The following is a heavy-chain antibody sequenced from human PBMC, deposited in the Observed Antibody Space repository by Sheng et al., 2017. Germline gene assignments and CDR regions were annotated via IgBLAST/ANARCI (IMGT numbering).Heavy chain of an antibody. Sequence: QVQLVESGGGVVQPGRSLRLSCAASGFTFSSYGMHWVRQAPGKGLEWVAVIWYDGSNKYYADSVKGRFTISRDNSKNTLYLQMNSLRAEDTAVYYCARQNLVVPAAIGPLYYYGMDVWDQGP. CDR2: IWYDGSNK. J-gene: IGHJ6*02. CDR1: GFTFSSYG. V-gene: IGHV3-33*01. D-gene: IGHD2-2*02. CDR3: ARQNLVVPAAIGPLYYYGMDV.